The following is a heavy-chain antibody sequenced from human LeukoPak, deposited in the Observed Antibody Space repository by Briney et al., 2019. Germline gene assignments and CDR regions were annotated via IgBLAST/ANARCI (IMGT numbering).Heavy chain of an antibody. CDR3: ARSLLTCYKFDY. CDR2: ISSSSSYI. D-gene: IGHD3-9*01. J-gene: IGHJ4*02. V-gene: IGHV3-21*01. CDR1: GFTFSSYS. Sequence: GGSLRLSCAASGFTFSSYSMNWVRQAPGKGLEWVSSISSSSSYIYYADSVKGRFTISRDNAKNSLYLQMNSLRAEDTAVYYCARSLLTCYKFDYWGQGTLVTVSS.